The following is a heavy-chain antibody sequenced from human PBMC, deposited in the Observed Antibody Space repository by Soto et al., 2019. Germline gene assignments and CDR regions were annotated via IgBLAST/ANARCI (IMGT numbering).Heavy chain of an antibody. J-gene: IGHJ6*02. V-gene: IGHV4-30-4*01. CDR1: GGSISFDHYH. CDR3: VREDDGGDRDYYGLDV. CDR2: IHYSGSV. Sequence: QVQLQESGPGLVRPSQTLSLTCTVSGGSISFDHYHWTWIRQPAGKGLEWIGYIHYSGSVYYNPSLRCRVSMSVDTSKNLFSLKLSSVTAADTAVYFCVREDDGGDRDYYGLDVWGQGTTVTVSS. D-gene: IGHD2-21*02.